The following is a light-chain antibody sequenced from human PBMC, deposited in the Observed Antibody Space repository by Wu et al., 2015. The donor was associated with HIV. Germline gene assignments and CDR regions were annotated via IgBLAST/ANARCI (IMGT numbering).Light chain of an antibody. Sequence: ERVMTQFPATLSVSPGERATLSCRASQSVRDNLAWYQQKLGQAPRLLIYGASTRATGIPARFSGSGSGTEFTLTISSMQSEDFAVYYCQQYNNWPPHTFGQGTKLEI. CDR2: GAS. CDR1: QSVRDN. V-gene: IGKV3-15*01. CDR3: QQYNNWPPHT. J-gene: IGKJ2*01.